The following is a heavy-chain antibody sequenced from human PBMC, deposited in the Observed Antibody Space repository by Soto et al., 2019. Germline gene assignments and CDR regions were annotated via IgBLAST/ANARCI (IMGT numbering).Heavy chain of an antibody. CDR1: SGSTNIANY. CDR3: AREGGESSDGLYYFDS. D-gene: IGHD3-16*01. Sequence: SESLSLTCTVSSGSTNIANYWSWIRQPPGKGLEWIGHIYYSGNTDYNPSLKSRLAISIDTSKNQFSLKLSSVTAADTAVYFCAREGGESSDGLYYFDSWGQGSLVTVSS. V-gene: IGHV4-30-4*01. CDR2: IYYSGNT. J-gene: IGHJ4*02.